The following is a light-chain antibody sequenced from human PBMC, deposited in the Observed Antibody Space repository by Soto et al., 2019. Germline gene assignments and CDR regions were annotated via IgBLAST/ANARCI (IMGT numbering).Light chain of an antibody. CDR2: RAS. Sequence: EIVLTQSPGTLSLSRGERATLSCKTSQSVDSLLAWYQQKPGQAPRLLIYRASTRTTGIPARFSGSGSGTDFTLTISSLQPEDFATYYCQQSYSTPITFGQGTRLEIK. V-gene: IGKV3-15*01. CDR3: QQSYSTPIT. CDR1: QSVDSL. J-gene: IGKJ5*01.